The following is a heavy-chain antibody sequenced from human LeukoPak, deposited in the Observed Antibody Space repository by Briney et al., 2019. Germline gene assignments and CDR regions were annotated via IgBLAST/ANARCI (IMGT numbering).Heavy chain of an antibody. Sequence: ASVKVSCKASGYTFTSYDINWVRQATGQGLEWMGWMNPNSGNTGYAQKFQGRVTMTRNTSINTAYMELSSLRSEDTAVYYCASQIRYCSSTSCLLWFDPWGQGTLVTVSS. CDR1: GYTFTSYD. D-gene: IGHD2-2*01. J-gene: IGHJ5*02. CDR2: MNPNSGNT. V-gene: IGHV1-8*01. CDR3: ASQIRYCSSTSCLLWFDP.